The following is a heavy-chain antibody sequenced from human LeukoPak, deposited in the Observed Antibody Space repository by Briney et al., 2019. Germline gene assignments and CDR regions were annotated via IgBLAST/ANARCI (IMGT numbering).Heavy chain of an antibody. Sequence: SETLSLTCTVSNDSISPLYWGWIRHPPGNGLEFIGYIFYSGTTNFNPSLKSRVTLSVDTSKNQFSLRLNSVTAADTAVYYCARGGSAAKYYFDSWGQGTLVTVSS. CDR1: NDSISPLY. V-gene: IGHV4-59*11. D-gene: IGHD6-13*01. CDR3: ARGGSAAKYYFDS. CDR2: IFYSGTT. J-gene: IGHJ4*02.